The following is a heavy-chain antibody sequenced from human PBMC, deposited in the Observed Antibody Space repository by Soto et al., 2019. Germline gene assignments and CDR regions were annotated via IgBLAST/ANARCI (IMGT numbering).Heavy chain of an antibody. CDR2: IIPIFGTA. V-gene: IGHV1-69*13. CDR3: ARDRGYYDFWSGHHPYYYYGMDV. J-gene: IGHJ6*01. CDR1: GGTFSSYA. Sequence: SVKVSCKASGGTFSSYAISWVRQAPGQGLEWMGGIIPIFGTANYAQKFQGRVTITADESTSTAYMELSSLRSEDTAVYYCARDRGYYDFWSGHHPYYYYGMDVWGQGATVTVSS. D-gene: IGHD3-3*01.